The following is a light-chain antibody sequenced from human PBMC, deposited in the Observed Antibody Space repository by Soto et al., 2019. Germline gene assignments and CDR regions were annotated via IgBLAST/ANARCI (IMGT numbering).Light chain of an antibody. V-gene: IGKV1-9*01. Sequence: DIQLPQSPSFLSASLGDRFTITCRASQGIGSYLAWYQQKPGKAPRLLIYAASTLQSGVPSRFSGSGSDTEFTLTISSLQPEDFATYYCQQLNNYPLTFGGGTKVDIK. CDR1: QGIGSY. J-gene: IGKJ4*01. CDR3: QQLNNYPLT. CDR2: AAS.